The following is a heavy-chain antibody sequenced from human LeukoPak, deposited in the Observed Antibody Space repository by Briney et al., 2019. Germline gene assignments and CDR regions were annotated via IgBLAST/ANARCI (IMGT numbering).Heavy chain of an antibody. CDR3: AAAFDY. J-gene: IGHJ4*02. Sequence: SETLSLTCTASGGSISSSSYYWGWIRQPPGKGLEWIGNTYYGGDTYYNPSLKSRVTISVDTSKNQFSLELNSVTAADTAVYYCAAAFDYWGQGILVTVSS. CDR2: TYYGGDT. CDR1: GGSISSSSYY. V-gene: IGHV4-39*01. D-gene: IGHD6-25*01.